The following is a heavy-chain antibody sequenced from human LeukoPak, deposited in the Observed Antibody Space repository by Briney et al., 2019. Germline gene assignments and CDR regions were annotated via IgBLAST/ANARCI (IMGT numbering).Heavy chain of an antibody. V-gene: IGHV3-15*01. Sequence: PGGSLRLSCAASGFTFTNAWMSWVRQAPGKGLEWVGRIKSKTHGGTTDYAAPVKGRFTISRDDSKNTLYLQMNSLKTEDTAVYYCTTLVFDLVTTIAYFDYWGPGNLGTVSS. CDR3: TTLVFDLVTTIAYFDY. D-gene: IGHD5-12*01. CDR1: GFTFTNAW. J-gene: IGHJ4*02. CDR2: IKSKTHGGTT.